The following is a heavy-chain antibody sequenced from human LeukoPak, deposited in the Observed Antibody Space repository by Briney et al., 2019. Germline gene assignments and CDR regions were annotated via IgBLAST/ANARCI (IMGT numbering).Heavy chain of an antibody. V-gene: IGHV3-23*01. Sequence: GGSLRLSCAASGFTFSSYAMSWVRQAPGKGLEWVSAISGSGDITYHADSVRGRFTISRDNSKNTLYLQMNSLRDEDTALYFCAKGWSAFEIWGQGTMVTVSS. D-gene: IGHD3-3*01. J-gene: IGHJ3*02. CDR1: GFTFSSYA. CDR3: AKGWSAFEI. CDR2: ISGSGDIT.